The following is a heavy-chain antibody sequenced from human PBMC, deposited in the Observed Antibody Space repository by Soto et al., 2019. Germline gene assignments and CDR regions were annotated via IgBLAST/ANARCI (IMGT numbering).Heavy chain of an antibody. V-gene: IGHV4-31*03. CDR3: AREVYDSSGYESAFAY. D-gene: IGHD3-22*01. CDR2: IYYSGIT. Sequence: TLSLPCTVSGGSISRGGYYWSWIRQHPGKGLEWIVYIYYSGITYYNPSLKSRVTISVDTSKNQFSLKLSSVTAADTAVYYCAREVYDSSGYESAFAYWGQGTKVTVSS. J-gene: IGHJ4*03. CDR1: GGSISRGGYY.